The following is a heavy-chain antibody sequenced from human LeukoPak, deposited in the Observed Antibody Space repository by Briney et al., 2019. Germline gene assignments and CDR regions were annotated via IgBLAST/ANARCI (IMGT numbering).Heavy chain of an antibody. CDR3: AKDFFSPDYQLRPRPTYGMDV. D-gene: IGHD2-2*01. CDR2: ISWNSGSI. Sequence: GRSLRLSCAASGFTFDDYAMHWVRQAPGKGLEWVSGISWNSGSIGYADSVKGRFTISRDNAKNSLYLQMNSLRTEDTALYYCAKDFFSPDYQLRPRPTYGMDVWGQGTTVTVSS. V-gene: IGHV3-9*01. CDR1: GFTFDDYA. J-gene: IGHJ6*02.